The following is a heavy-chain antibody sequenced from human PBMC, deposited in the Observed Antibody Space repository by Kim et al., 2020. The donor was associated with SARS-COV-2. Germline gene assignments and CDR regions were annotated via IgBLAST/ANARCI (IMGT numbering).Heavy chain of an antibody. J-gene: IGHJ2*01. Sequence: GESLKISCKGSGYSFTSYWIGWVRQMPGKGLEWMGIIYPGDSDTRYSPSFQGQVTISADKSISTAYLQWSSLKASDTAMYYCARSSWQLVLRDWYFDLWGRGTLVTVSS. CDR3: ARSSWQLVLRDWYFDL. D-gene: IGHD6-6*01. V-gene: IGHV5-51*01. CDR2: IYPGDSDT. CDR1: GYSFTSYW.